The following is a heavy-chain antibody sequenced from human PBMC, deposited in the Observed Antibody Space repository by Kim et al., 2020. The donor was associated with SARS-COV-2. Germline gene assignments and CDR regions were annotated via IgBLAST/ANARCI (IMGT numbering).Heavy chain of an antibody. V-gene: IGHV1-3*01. CDR2: INADNGNT. J-gene: IGHJ6*02. CDR3: ARGGGSGSGTGYYYYGMDV. D-gene: IGHD3-10*01. Sequence: ASVKVSCKASGYTFTSYAMHWVRQAPGQRLEWMGWINADNGNTKYSQKFQGRVTITRDTSASTAYMELSSLRSEDTAVYYCARGGGSGSGTGYYYYGMDVWGQGTTVTLFS. CDR1: GYTFTSYA.